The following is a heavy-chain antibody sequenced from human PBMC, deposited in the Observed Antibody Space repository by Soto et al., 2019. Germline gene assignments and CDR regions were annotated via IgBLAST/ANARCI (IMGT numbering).Heavy chain of an antibody. CDR3: ARIPSRGYSYPKAVGMDV. CDR1: GGSISSYY. Sequence: SETLSLTCTVSGGSISSYYWSWIRQPPGKGLEWIGYIYYNGSTYYNPTLKSRVTMSVDTSKNQFSLKLSSVTAVDTAVYYCARIPSRGYSYPKAVGMDVWRQGTTVTVYS. V-gene: IGHV4-59*04. J-gene: IGHJ6*02. CDR2: IYYNGST. D-gene: IGHD5-18*01.